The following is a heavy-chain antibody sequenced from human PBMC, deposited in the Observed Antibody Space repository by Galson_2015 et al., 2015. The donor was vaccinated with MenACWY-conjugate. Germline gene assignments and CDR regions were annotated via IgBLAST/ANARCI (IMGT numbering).Heavy chain of an antibody. J-gene: IGHJ6*02. D-gene: IGHD1-26*01. Sequence: QSGAEVKKPGESLKISCKATGYTFTTYWIGWVRQMPGKSLEWVGLISPGDSNTRYSPSFQGQVTISADKSISTAYLQWSSLKASDTAMYYCARHPPGGRGLDVWGQGTTVTVSS. CDR2: ISPGDSNT. V-gene: IGHV5-51*01. CDR3: ARHPPGGRGLDV. CDR1: GYTFTTYW.